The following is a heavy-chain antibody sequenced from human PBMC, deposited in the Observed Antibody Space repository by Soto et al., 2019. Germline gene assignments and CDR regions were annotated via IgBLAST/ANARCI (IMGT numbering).Heavy chain of an antibody. CDR1: ENTFSTYS. J-gene: IGHJ3*02. Sequence: QVHLVQSGAEVKKPGTSVKVSCKASENTFSTYSLHWVRQAPGQGLEWMGVINPTTTTTTDAQKFQGRVTMTRDTSTSTVFLELSSLRSGDTAAYFCARDLYSTSWYVRAFDMWGQGTMVTVSS. CDR2: INPTTTTT. CDR3: ARDLYSTSWYVRAFDM. D-gene: IGHD6-13*01. V-gene: IGHV1-46*03.